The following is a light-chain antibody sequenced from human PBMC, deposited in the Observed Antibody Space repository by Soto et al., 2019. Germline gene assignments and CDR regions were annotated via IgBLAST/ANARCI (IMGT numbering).Light chain of an antibody. CDR2: AAS. J-gene: IGKJ3*01. CDR1: QSISSY. CDR3: QQRHSPPGLT. Sequence: DIQMTQSPSSLSASVGDRVTITCRASQSISSYLNWYQQKPGKAPKLLIYAASSLQSGVPSRFRGSGSGTDFTRSMRGGQPEDFATYFCQQRHSPPGLTFGPGTKVDI. V-gene: IGKV1-39*01.